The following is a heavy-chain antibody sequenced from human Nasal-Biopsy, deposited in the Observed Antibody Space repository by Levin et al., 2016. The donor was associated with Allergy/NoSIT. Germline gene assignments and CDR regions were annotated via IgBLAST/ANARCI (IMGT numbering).Heavy chain of an antibody. Sequence: GGSLRLSCAASGFTFNNYALSWVRQAPGMGLEWVSGIAGYGGSAYYADSVKGRFTISRGISKNTLDLQMNSLRADDTAVYYCAKDADSSGFSDYQYGMDVWGQGTTVTVSS. V-gene: IGHV3-23*01. CDR1: GFTFNNYA. D-gene: IGHD6-25*01. CDR3: AKDADSSGFSDYQYGMDV. CDR2: IAGYGGSA. J-gene: IGHJ6*02.